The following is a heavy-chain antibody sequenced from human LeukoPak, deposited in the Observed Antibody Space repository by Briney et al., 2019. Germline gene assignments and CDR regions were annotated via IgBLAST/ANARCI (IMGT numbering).Heavy chain of an antibody. CDR3: ARAYETLTGHSAWFDP. J-gene: IGHJ5*02. CDR2: ISAYNGNP. D-gene: IGHD3-9*01. V-gene: IGHV1-18*01. CDR1: GYTFTSYG. Sequence: ASVKVSCKASGYTFTSYGISWVRQAPGQGLEWMGWISAYNGNPTYAQNLQGRITLSTDSSTSTAYMELSSLRSDDTAVYYCARAYETLTGHSAWFDPWGQGTLVTVSS.